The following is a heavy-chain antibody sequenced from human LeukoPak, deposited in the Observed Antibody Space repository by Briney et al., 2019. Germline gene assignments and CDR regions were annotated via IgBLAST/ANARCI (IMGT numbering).Heavy chain of an antibody. Sequence: GGSLRLSCAASGFTFSSYGMHWVRRAPGKGLEWVAVISYDGSNKYYADSVKGRFTISRDNSKNTLYLQMNSLRAEDTAVYYCAKEDGAARPDTEMDFDYWGQGTMVTVSS. CDR1: GFTFSSYG. CDR3: AKEDGAARPDTEMDFDY. CDR2: ISYDGSNK. V-gene: IGHV3-30*18. J-gene: IGHJ4*02. D-gene: IGHD6-6*01.